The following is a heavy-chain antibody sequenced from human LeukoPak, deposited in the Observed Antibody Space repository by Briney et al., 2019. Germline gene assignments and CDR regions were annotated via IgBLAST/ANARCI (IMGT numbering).Heavy chain of an antibody. CDR1: GFTFSSYE. CDR2: ISSSGSTV. J-gene: IGHJ6*03. D-gene: IGHD3-22*01. V-gene: IGHV3-48*03. Sequence: GGSLRLSCAASGFTFSSYEMNWVRQAPGKGLEGVSYISSSGSTVYYADSVKGRFTISRDNTKNSLYLQMGSLTTEDTAVYYCARVRYYFVTSGYSRTERTYYYYMDVWGKGTTVTISS. CDR3: ARVRYYFVTSGYSRTERTYYYYMDV.